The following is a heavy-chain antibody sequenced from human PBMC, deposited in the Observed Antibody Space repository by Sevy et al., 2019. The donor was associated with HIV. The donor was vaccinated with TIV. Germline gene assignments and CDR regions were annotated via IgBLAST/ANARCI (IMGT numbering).Heavy chain of an antibody. CDR2: IKPDGSEK. J-gene: IGHJ4*02. V-gene: IGHV3-7*04. CDR3: AMDGSDY. CDR1: GFTFSTSW. Sequence: GGSLRLSCAASGFTFSTSWMSWVRQAPGKGLEWVANIKPDGSEKYYVDSAKGRFTISRDNANNSLYLQLNSLRTEDTAVYYCAMDGSDYWGQGTLVTVSS.